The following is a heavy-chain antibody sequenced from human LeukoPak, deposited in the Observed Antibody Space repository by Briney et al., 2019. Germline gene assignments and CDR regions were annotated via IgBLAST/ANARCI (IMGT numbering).Heavy chain of an antibody. V-gene: IGHV3-74*01. CDR3: TRDLMDYDVSTGLHHYYMDV. Sequence: GGSLRLSCVASGFTFSSYWMHWVRQDPRKGLVWVSRINGDGRNINYADSVRGRFTISRDNTKNTLYLQMNTLRVDDTAVYYCTRDLMDYDVSTGLHHYYMDVWGQGTTVTVSS. J-gene: IGHJ6*02. CDR1: GFTFSSYW. CDR2: INGDGRNI. D-gene: IGHD3-9*01.